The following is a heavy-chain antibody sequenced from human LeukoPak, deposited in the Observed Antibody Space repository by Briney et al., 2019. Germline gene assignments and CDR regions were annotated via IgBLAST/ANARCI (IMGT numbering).Heavy chain of an antibody. V-gene: IGHV4-34*01. D-gene: IGHD5-18*01. Sequence: SETLSLTCAVYGGSFSGYYWSWIRQPPGKGLEWIGEINHSGSTNYNPSLKSRVTISVDTSKNQFSLKLSSVTAVDTAVYYCARTPGDTAMVPPNYFDYWGQGTLVTVSS. CDR2: INHSGST. CDR3: ARTPGDTAMVPPNYFDY. CDR1: GGSFSGYY. J-gene: IGHJ4*02.